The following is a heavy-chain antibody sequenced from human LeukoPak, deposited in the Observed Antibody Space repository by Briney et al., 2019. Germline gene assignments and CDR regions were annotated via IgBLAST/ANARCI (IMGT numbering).Heavy chain of an antibody. CDR2: INHDGSTT. D-gene: IGHD2-21*02. CDR1: GFTFSSSW. J-gene: IGHJ3*02. CDR3: AKPKLLHAFDI. Sequence: QAGGSLRLSCTASGFTFSSSWMHWVRQAPGKGLVWVSRINHDGSTTNYVDSVKGRFTISRDYSKNTLYLQMNSLRVEDTAVYYCAKPKLLHAFDIWGQGTMVTVSS. V-gene: IGHV3-74*01.